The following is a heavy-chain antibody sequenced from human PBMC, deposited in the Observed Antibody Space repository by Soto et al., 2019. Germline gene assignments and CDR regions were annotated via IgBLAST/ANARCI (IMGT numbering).Heavy chain of an antibody. CDR1: GFTFSVYA. D-gene: IGHD3-10*01. Sequence: EVRLLESGGGLVQPGGSLRLSCAASGFTFSVYAMSWVRQAPGKGLEWVSGISGSGDSTHYADSGKGRFTVSRDNSKSMLYLQTNSLRAEATAIYYCAKALYGGFTYWGQGTLVTVSS. V-gene: IGHV3-23*01. J-gene: IGHJ4*02. CDR3: AKALYGGFTY. CDR2: ISGSGDST.